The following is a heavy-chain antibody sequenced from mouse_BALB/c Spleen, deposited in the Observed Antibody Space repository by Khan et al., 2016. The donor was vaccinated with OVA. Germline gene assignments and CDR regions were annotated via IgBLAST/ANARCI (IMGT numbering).Heavy chain of an antibody. V-gene: IGHV2-6-1*01. J-gene: IGHJ4*01. CDR2: IWSDGST. Sequence: QVQLKESGPGLVAPSQSLSITCTISGFSLTDYGVHWVRQPPGRGLEWLVVIWSDGSTTYTSALKSRLSTIKDNSKSQIFLKMNSLQTDDTAMYYWARQPYYHYYIMDYWGQGTSVTVSS. CDR3: ARQPYYHYYIMDY. CDR1: GFSLTDYG. D-gene: IGHD2-10*01.